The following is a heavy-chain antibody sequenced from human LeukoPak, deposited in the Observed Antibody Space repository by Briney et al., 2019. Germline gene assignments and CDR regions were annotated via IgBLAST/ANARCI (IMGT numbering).Heavy chain of an antibody. D-gene: IGHD3-22*01. J-gene: IGHJ6*02. CDR2: IIPIFGTA. V-gene: IGHV1-69*13. CDR1: GGTFSSYA. Sequence: ASVKVSCKASGGTFSSYAISWVRQAPGQGLEWMGGIIPIFGTANYAQKFQGRVTITADESTSTAYMELSSLRSEDTAVYYCARGGYYDRALVLRRPMDVWGQGTMVTVSS. CDR3: ARGGYYDRALVLRRPMDV.